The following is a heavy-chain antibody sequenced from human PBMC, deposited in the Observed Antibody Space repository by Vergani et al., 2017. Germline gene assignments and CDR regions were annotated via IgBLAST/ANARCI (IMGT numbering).Heavy chain of an antibody. D-gene: IGHD6-13*01. Sequence: QVQLVESGGGVVQPGRSLRLSCAASGFTFSSYAMHWVRQAPGKGLEWVAVISYDGSNKYYADSVKGRFTISRDNSKNTLYLQMNSLRAEDTAVYYCARDLGAIAAAGTAFDYWGQGTLVTVSS. CDR1: GFTFSSYA. CDR2: ISYDGSNK. V-gene: IGHV3-30*01. CDR3: ARDLGAIAAAGTAFDY. J-gene: IGHJ4*02.